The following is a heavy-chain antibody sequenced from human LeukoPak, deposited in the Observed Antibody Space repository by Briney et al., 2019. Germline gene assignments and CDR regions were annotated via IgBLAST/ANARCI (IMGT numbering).Heavy chain of an antibody. CDR1: GDSISSHY. V-gene: IGHV4-59*11. CDR2: IYYSGGT. Sequence: PSETLSLTCIVSGDSISSHYWSWLRQPPGKGLEYIGYIYYSGGTDYNPSLKSRVTISLDTSKNQFSLNLTSVTAADTAVYYCARRSGVLDSRDYRYHFDFWGQGTLVTVSS. CDR3: ARRSGVLDSRDYRYHFDF. D-gene: IGHD3-22*01. J-gene: IGHJ4*02.